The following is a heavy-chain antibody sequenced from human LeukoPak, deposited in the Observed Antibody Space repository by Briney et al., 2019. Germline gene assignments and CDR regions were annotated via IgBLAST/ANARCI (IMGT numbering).Heavy chain of an antibody. CDR2: VNPNSGDT. V-gene: IGHV1-2*02. CDR1: GYMFIAHC. Sequence: VASVKVSCKASGYMFIAHCIHWVRQAPGQGLEWMGRVNPNSGDTNFARRFQGRVTVTRDTSISVVDMELSRLSPDDTAIYFCARALYYDSVAYYYDSWGQGTLVTVSS. CDR3: ARALYYDSVAYYYDS. J-gene: IGHJ4*02. D-gene: IGHD3-22*01.